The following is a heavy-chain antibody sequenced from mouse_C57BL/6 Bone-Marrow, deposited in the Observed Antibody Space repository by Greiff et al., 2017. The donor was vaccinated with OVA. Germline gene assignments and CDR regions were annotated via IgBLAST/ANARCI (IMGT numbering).Heavy chain of an antibody. V-gene: IGHV2-5*01. CDR3: AKRGNYSNRYAMDY. D-gene: IGHD2-5*01. CDR1: GFSLTSYG. CDR2: IWRGGST. J-gene: IGHJ4*01. Sequence: QVQLQQSGPGLVQPSQSLSITCTVSGFSLTSYGVHWVRQSPGKGLEWLGVIWRGGSTDYTAAFMSRLSITKDNSKSQVFFKMNSLQADDTAIYYCAKRGNYSNRYAMDYWGQGTSVTVSS.